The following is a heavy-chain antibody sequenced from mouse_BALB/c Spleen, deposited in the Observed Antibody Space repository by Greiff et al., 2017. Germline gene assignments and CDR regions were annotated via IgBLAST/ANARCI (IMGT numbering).Heavy chain of an antibody. V-gene: IGHV14-1*02. CDR2: IDPANGNT. CDR1: GFNIKDYY. CDR3: ARLDKRYAMDY. Sequence: EVQLQQSGAELVRPGALVKLSCKASGFNIKDYYMHWVKQRPEQGLEWIGRIDPANGNTKYDPKFQGKATITADTSSNTAYLQLSSLTSEDTAVYYCARLDKRYAMDYWGQGTSVTVSS. J-gene: IGHJ4*01.